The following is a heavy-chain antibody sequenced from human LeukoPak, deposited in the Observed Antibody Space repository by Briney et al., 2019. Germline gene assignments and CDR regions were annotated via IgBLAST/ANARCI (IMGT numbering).Heavy chain of an antibody. CDR2: ISSSGSTI. CDR1: GFTFSSYE. Sequence: GGSLRLSCAASGFTFSSYEMNWVRQAPGKGLEWVSYISSSGSTIYYADSVKGRFTISRDNAKNPLYLQMNSLRAEDTAVYYCARDRYCSSTSCYAREGFDYWGQGTLVTVSS. D-gene: IGHD2-2*01. J-gene: IGHJ4*02. CDR3: ARDRYCSSTSCYAREGFDY. V-gene: IGHV3-48*03.